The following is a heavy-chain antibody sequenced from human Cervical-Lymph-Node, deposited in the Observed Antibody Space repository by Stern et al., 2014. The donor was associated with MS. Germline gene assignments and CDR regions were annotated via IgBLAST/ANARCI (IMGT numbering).Heavy chain of an antibody. J-gene: IGHJ4*02. V-gene: IGHV1-46*01. CDR3: ARDHPPAAGTSTFVDY. CDR2: INPSGGST. CDR1: GYTFASYY. Sequence: QVQLVQSGAEVKKPGASVKVSCKASGYTFASYYMHWVRQAPGQGLAWMGIINPSGGSTRYAQKFQGRVTMTRDTSTSTVYMELSSLRSEDTAVYYCARDHPPAAGTSTFVDYWGQGTLVTVSS. D-gene: IGHD6-13*01.